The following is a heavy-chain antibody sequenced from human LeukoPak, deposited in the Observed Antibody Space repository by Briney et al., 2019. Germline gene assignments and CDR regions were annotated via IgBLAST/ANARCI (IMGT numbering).Heavy chain of an antibody. D-gene: IGHD3-10*01. CDR2: MNPDSGGT. CDR3: ARPAYYGSGSYP. CDR1: GYTFIGHY. V-gene: IGHV1-2*02. Sequence: GASVKVSCKASGYTFIGHYIHWVRQAPGQGLEWMGWMNPDSGGTNYAQKFQGRVTMTRDTSISTAYMELSRLRSDDTAVYYCARPAYYGSGSYPWGQGTLVTVSS. J-gene: IGHJ5*02.